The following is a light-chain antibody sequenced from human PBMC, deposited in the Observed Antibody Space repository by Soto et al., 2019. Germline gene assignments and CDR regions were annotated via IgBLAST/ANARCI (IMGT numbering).Light chain of an antibody. CDR1: SSDVGGYNY. CDR3: CSYAGSYTYV. J-gene: IGLJ1*01. V-gene: IGLV2-11*01. CDR2: DVT. Sequence: QSALTQPRSVSGSPGQSVTISCTGTSSDVGGYNYVSWYQQRPGKAPKLMIFDVTKRPSGVPDRFSGSKSGNTASLTISGLQADDEADYYCCSYAGSYTYVFGSGTKVTVL.